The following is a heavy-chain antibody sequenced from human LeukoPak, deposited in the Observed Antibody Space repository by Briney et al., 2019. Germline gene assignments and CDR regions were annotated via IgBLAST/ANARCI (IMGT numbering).Heavy chain of an antibody. Sequence: GGSLRLSCAASGFTFSAYGMHWFRQAPGQGLEWLAIIWYDGSNKYYADSVKGRFTISRDNSINTLYLQMSGLRAEDTAMYYCVRGWTSGSPPLDHWGQGTLVTVSS. V-gene: IGHV3-33*01. D-gene: IGHD3-10*01. CDR3: VRGWTSGSPPLDH. CDR1: GFTFSAYG. CDR2: IWYDGSNK. J-gene: IGHJ4*02.